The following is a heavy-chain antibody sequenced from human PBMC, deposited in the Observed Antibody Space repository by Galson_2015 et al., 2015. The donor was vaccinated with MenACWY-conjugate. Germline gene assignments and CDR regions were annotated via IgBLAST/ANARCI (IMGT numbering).Heavy chain of an antibody. CDR3: ARAATVTTYAGYYYYMDV. CDR2: IRDIGNDK. J-gene: IGHJ6*03. Sequence: SLRLSCAASGFTFTRNGMHWVRQSPGKGLEWVAWIRDIGNDKSYADSVTGRFTISRDNSKSTVSLQMNNLRAADTAVYYCARAATVTTYAGYYYYMDVWGKGTTVTVSS. V-gene: IGHV3-30*02. D-gene: IGHD4-17*01. CDR1: GFTFTRNG.